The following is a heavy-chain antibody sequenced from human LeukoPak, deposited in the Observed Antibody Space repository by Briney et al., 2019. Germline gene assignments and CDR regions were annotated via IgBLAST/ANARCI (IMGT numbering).Heavy chain of an antibody. CDR3: ARSPGVVVAAPGGYWFDP. D-gene: IGHD2-15*01. V-gene: IGHV4-34*01. Sequence: SETLSLTCAVYGGSFSGYYWSWIRQPPGKGLEWIGEINHSGSTNYNPSLKSRVTISVDTSKNQFSLKLSSVTAADTAVYYCARSPGVVVAAPGGYWFDPWGQGTLVTVSS. J-gene: IGHJ5*02. CDR2: INHSGST. CDR1: GGSFSGYY.